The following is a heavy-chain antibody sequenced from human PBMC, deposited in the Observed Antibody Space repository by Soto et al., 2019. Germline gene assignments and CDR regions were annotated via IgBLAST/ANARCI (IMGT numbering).Heavy chain of an antibody. D-gene: IGHD3-9*01. Sequence: GGSLRLSCAASGFTFSSYAMSWVRQAPGKGLEWVSAISGSGGSTYYADPVKGRFTISRDNSKNTLYLQMNSLRAEDTAVYYCAKDRLYYDILTGSGAFDIWGQGTMVTVSS. CDR3: AKDRLYYDILTGSGAFDI. J-gene: IGHJ3*02. CDR2: ISGSGGST. V-gene: IGHV3-23*01. CDR1: GFTFSSYA.